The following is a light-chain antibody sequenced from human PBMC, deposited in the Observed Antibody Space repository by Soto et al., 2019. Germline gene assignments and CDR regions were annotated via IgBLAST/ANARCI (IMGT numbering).Light chain of an antibody. V-gene: IGLV2-8*01. J-gene: IGLJ7*01. CDR1: ASDIGGYTF. CDR3: SAHAGSNPCV. CDR2: DVN. Sequence: QSALTQPPSASGSPGQSVAISCTGTASDIGGYTFGSWYQQHPGKAPKLLIYDVNKRPSGVPDRFSGSKSGNTASLTVSGLQAEDESDYYFSAHAGSNPCVFGTGSQRTVL.